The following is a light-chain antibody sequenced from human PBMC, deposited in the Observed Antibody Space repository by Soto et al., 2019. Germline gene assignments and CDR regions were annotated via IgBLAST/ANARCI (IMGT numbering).Light chain of an antibody. CDR1: QSISSW. V-gene: IGKV1-5*01. J-gene: IGKJ4*01. CDR3: QQYNSYSRALT. Sequence: DIQMTQSPSTLSASVGDRVTITCRASQSISSWLAWYQQKPGKAPKLLIYDASSLKSGVPSRFSGSGSGTEFTLTISSLQPDDFATYYCQQYNSYSRALTFGGGTKVEIK. CDR2: DAS.